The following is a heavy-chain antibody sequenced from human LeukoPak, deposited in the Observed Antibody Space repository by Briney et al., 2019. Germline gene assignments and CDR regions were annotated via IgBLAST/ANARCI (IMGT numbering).Heavy chain of an antibody. D-gene: IGHD4-17*01. J-gene: IGHJ4*02. CDR3: ARDILALEGDYLFDY. CDR1: GGTFSSYA. V-gene: IGHV1-69*05. CDR2: IIPIFGTA. Sequence: SVKVSCKASGGTFSSYAISWVRQAPGQGREWMGRIIPIFGTANYAQTFQGRDTITTDESPSTAYMELSSLRSEETAVYYCARDILALEGDYLFDYWGQGTLVTVSS.